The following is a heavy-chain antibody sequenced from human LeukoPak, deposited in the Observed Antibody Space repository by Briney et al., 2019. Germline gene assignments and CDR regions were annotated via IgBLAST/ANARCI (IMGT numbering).Heavy chain of an antibody. D-gene: IGHD3-10*01. CDR1: GGTSSSYT. V-gene: IGHV1-69*02. CDR3: ARSYAESPFGH. CDR2: IIPILGIA. J-gene: IGHJ4*02. Sequence: SVKVSCKASGGTSSSYTISWVRQAPGQGLEWMGRIIPILGIANYAQKFQGRVTITANKSTSTAYMELSSLRSEDTAVYYCARSYAESPFGHWGQGTLVTVSS.